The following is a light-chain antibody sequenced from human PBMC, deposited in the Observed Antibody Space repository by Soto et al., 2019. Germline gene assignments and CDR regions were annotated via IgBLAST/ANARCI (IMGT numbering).Light chain of an antibody. V-gene: IGLV2-14*03. CDR2: HVT. CDR3: CSLTTSHTYV. J-gene: IGLJ1*01. Sequence: QSALSQPATVSGAAGQSITISFPGTRSDIGHYDYVSWYQQHPGKATKLMIYHVTYLPSGVSNRYSGSKSGNSASLTISGLQADDEADYYCCSLTTSHTYVFGSGTKVTVL. CDR1: RSDIGHYDY.